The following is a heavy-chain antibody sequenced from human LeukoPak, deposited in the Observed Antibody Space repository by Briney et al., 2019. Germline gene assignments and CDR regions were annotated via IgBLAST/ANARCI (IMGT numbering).Heavy chain of an antibody. D-gene: IGHD2-2*01. J-gene: IGHJ6*03. V-gene: IGHV3-30*02. CDR1: GFTFSSFG. CDR2: IRFDGSNK. Sequence: GGSLRLSCGASGFTFSSFGMHWVRQAPGKGLEWVAFIRFDGSNKYYADSVKGRFTISRDNSKNTLFLQVNSLRAEDTAVYYCAKDGTAADYSYYYYYYMDVWGKGTTVTISS. CDR3: AKDGTAADYSYYYYYYMDV.